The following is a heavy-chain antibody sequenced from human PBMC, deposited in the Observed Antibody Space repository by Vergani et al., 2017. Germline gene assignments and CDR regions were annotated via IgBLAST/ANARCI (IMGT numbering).Heavy chain of an antibody. CDR1: GYSFTSYW. J-gene: IGHJ5*02. Sequence: EVQLVQSGAEVKKPGEPLRISCKGSGYSFTSYWISWVRQTPGKGLEWMGRIDPSDSYTNYSPSFQGHVTISADKSISTAYLQWSRLKASDTAMYYCARVGWSYYDSSGYYYAPGGWFDPWGQGTLVTVSS. D-gene: IGHD3-22*01. V-gene: IGHV5-10-1*03. CDR3: ARVGWSYYDSSGYYYAPGGWFDP. CDR2: IDPSDSYT.